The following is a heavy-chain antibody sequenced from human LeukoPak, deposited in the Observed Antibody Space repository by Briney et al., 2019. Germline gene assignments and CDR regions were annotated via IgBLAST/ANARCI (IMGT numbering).Heavy chain of an antibody. Sequence: PSETLSLTCAVSGGAFSNYFWTWIRQPPGKGLEWIAEINDSGSTNSNSYLGSRVAISVDTSKNQFSLRLTSVTAADTAVYYCARGQYCSTTTCYSARRYFDFWGQGTLVTVST. J-gene: IGHJ4*02. CDR2: INDSGST. D-gene: IGHD2-2*01. V-gene: IGHV4-34*01. CDR3: ARGQYCSTTTCYSARRYFDF. CDR1: GGAFSNYF.